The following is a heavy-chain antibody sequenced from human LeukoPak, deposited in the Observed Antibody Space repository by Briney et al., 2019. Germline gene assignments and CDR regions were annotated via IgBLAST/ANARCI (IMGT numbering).Heavy chain of an antibody. J-gene: IGHJ4*02. CDR1: GGSISSGDYY. CDR2: IYYSGST. CDR3: ARDSGAGDFDY. Sequence: SETLSLTCTVSGGSISSGDYYWSWIRQPPGKGLEWIGYIYYSGSTYYNPSLKSRVTISVDTSKNQFSLKLSSATAADTAVYYCARDSGAGDFDYWGQGTLVTVSS. V-gene: IGHV4-30-4*08. D-gene: IGHD3-10*01.